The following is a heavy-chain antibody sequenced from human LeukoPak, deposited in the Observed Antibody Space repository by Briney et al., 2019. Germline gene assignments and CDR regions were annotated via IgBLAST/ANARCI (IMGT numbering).Heavy chain of an antibody. CDR2: VNDNGANT. CDR1: GFTFSKDG. D-gene: IGHD1-26*01. CDR3: TKGDGGYYPIDN. J-gene: IGHJ4*02. Sequence: GASLRLFCAASGFTFSKDGVSWVRQAPGKGLEWVSTVNDNGANTHYADSVKGRFTISRDNSRNTLLLEMNSLRVDDTALYYCTKGDGGYYPIDNWGQGTLVIVSS. V-gene: IGHV3-23*01.